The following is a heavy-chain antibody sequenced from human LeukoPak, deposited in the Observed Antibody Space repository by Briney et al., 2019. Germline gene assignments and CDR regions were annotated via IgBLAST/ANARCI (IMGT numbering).Heavy chain of an antibody. CDR1: GFTFSNAW. Sequence: GGSLRLSCAASGFTFSNAWMSWVRQAPGKGLEWVGRIKSKTDGGTTDYAAPVKGRFTISRDDSKNTLYLQMNSLKTGDTAVYYCTTDRYYGDYVDPFGNYWGQGTLVTVSS. V-gene: IGHV3-15*01. CDR3: TTDRYYGDYVDPFGNY. J-gene: IGHJ4*02. CDR2: IKSKTDGGTT. D-gene: IGHD4-17*01.